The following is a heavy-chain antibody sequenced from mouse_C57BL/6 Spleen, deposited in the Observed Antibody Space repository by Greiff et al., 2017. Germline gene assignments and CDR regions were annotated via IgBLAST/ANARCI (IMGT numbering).Heavy chain of an antibody. V-gene: IGHV5-17*01. Sequence: EVMLVESGGGLVKPGGSLKLSCAASGFTFSDYGMHWVRQAPEKGLEWVAYISSGSSTIYYADTVKGRFTISRDNAKNTLFLQMTSLRSEDTAMYYCAKSSPWYCDVWGTGTTVTVSS. CDR2: ISSGSSTI. CDR3: AKSSPWYCDV. CDR1: GFTFSDYG. J-gene: IGHJ1*03. D-gene: IGHD1-1*01.